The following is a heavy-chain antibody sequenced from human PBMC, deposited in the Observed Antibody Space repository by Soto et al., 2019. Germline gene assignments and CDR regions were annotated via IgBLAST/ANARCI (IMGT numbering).Heavy chain of an antibody. CDR1: GFTFSSYS. CDR2: ISSSSSTI. CDR3: ASIRYRDY. D-gene: IGHD1-1*01. V-gene: IGHV3-48*01. J-gene: IGHJ4*02. Sequence: GGSLRLSCAASGFTFSSYSMNWVRQAPGKGLEWVSYISSSSSTIYYADSVKGRFTISRDNAKNSLYLQMNSLRAEDTAVYYCASIRYRDYWGQGTLVTVSS.